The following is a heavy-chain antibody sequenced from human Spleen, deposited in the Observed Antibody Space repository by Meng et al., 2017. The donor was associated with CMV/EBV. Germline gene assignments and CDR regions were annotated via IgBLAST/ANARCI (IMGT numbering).Heavy chain of an antibody. V-gene: IGHV3-74*01. J-gene: IGHJ6*02. CDR2: LNREATKA. CDR3: ARDVSSSYYYYYYGMDV. CDR1: GFTLNSYW. D-gene: IGHD6-6*01. Sequence: GGSLRLSCAASGFTLNSYWMHWVRQVPGKGLVWVSDLNREATKANYADSVKGRFTISRDNSKNTLYLQMNSLRAEDTAVYYCARDVSSSYYYYYYGMDVWGQGTTVTVSS.